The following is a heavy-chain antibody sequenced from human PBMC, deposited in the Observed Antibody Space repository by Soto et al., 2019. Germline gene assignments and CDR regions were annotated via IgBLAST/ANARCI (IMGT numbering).Heavy chain of an antibody. V-gene: IGHV3-48*03. D-gene: IGHD3-10*01. Sequence: EVQLVESGGGLVQPGGSLRLSCAASGFRFSSYEMNWVRQAPGKGLEWVSYISSSGSTIYFADSMKGRFTISRDNAKNSLYLQMNSLSAEDTAVYYCATRSGGGGAFDFWGQGTMVTVSS. J-gene: IGHJ3*01. CDR3: ATRSGGGGAFDF. CDR2: ISSSGSTI. CDR1: GFRFSSYE.